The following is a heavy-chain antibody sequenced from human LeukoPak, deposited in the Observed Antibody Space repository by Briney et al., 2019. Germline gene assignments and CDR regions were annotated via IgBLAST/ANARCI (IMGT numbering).Heavy chain of an antibody. D-gene: IGHD3-22*01. J-gene: IGHJ4*02. CDR1: GGSMSSSSYY. Sequence: PSETLSLTCTVSGGSMSSSSYYWGWIRQPPGKGLEWIGSIYYSGSTYYNPSLKSRVTISVDTSKNQFSLKLSSVTAADTAVYYCARLYYYVTDFDYWGQGTLVTVSS. V-gene: IGHV4-39*01. CDR2: IYYSGST. CDR3: ARLYYYVTDFDY.